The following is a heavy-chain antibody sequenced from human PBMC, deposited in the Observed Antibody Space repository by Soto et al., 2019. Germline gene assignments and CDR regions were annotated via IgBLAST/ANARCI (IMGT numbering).Heavy chain of an antibody. Sequence: GSLRLSCAASGFTFSSYAMHWVRQAPGKGLEWVAVISYDGSNKYYADSVKGRFTISRDNSKNTLYLQMNSLRAEDTAVYYCARARAAMVTFFDYWGQGTLVTVSS. J-gene: IGHJ4*02. D-gene: IGHD5-18*01. CDR1: GFTFSSYA. V-gene: IGHV3-30-3*01. CDR2: ISYDGSNK. CDR3: ARARAAMVTFFDY.